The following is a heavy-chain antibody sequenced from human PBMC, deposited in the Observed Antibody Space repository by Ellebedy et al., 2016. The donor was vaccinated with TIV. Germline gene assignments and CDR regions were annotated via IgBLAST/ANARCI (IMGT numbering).Heavy chain of an antibody. CDR1: GGSFRGYY. CDR3: AREKWNDAD. V-gene: IGHV4-34*01. CDR2: INHSGTT. J-gene: IGHJ4*02. Sequence: MPSETLSLTCAVYGGSFRGYYWSWIRQPPGKGLEWIGEINHSGTTQYNPSPKSRVTISVDSSKNQLSLNLSSVTAAATAVYYCAREKWNDADWGQGTLVTVSS. D-gene: IGHD1-1*01.